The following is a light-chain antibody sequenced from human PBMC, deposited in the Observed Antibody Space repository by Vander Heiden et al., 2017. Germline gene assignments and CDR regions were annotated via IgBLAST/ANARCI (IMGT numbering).Light chain of an antibody. V-gene: IGKV1-39*01. J-gene: IGKJ4*01. CDR2: AAF. CDR3: QQSYSTPLT. CDR1: QSISSY. Sequence: DIQMTQSPSSLSASVGDRVTITCRTSQSISSYLDWYQQKPGKAPKLLIYAAFSLQSRVTSRFSGSGSGTDFTLTISSLQPEDFATYYCQQSYSTPLTFGGGTKVEIK.